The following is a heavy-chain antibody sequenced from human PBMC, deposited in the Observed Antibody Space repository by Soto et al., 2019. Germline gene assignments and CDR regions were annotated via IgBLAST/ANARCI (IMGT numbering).Heavy chain of an antibody. J-gene: IGHJ4*02. CDR3: AKDGDRWYSSGWYGSDY. CDR2: ISYDGSNK. V-gene: IGHV3-30*18. Sequence: GGSLRLSCAASAFTFSSYGMHWVRQAPGKGLEWVAVISYDGSNKYYADSVKGRFTISRDNSKNTLYLQMNSLRAEDTAVYYCAKDGDRWYSSGWYGSDYWGQGTLVTVSS. D-gene: IGHD6-19*01. CDR1: AFTFSSYG.